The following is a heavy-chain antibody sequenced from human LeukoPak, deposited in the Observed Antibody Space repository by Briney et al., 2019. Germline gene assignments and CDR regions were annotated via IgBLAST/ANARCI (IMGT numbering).Heavy chain of an antibody. CDR1: GFTFSSYA. J-gene: IGHJ4*02. CDR3: AREILTLEAAGAFGY. CDR2: ISYDGSNK. D-gene: IGHD6-25*01. V-gene: IGHV3-30*04. Sequence: PGGSLRLSCAASGFTFSSYAMHWVRQAPGKGLEWVAVISYDGSNKYYADSVKGRFTISRDNSKNTLYLQMNSLRAEDKAVYYCAREILTLEAAGAFGYWGQGTLVTVSS.